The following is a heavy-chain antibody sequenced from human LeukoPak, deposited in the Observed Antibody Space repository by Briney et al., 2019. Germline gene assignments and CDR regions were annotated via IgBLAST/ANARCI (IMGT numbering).Heavy chain of an antibody. V-gene: IGHV4-34*01. CDR1: GGSFSGYY. Sequence: SETLSPTCAVYGGSFSGYYWSWIRQPPGKGLEWIGEINHSGSTNYNPSLKSRVTISVDTSKNQFSLKLSSVTAADTAVYYCARGRVLWFGELSMAWFDPWGQGTLVTVSS. D-gene: IGHD3-10*01. J-gene: IGHJ5*02. CDR3: ARGRVLWFGELSMAWFDP. CDR2: INHSGST.